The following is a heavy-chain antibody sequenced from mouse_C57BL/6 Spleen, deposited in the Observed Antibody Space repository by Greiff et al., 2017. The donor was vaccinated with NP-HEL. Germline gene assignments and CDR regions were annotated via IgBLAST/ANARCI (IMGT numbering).Heavy chain of an antibody. CDR2: INPSTGGT. CDR1: GYSFTGYY. V-gene: IGHV1-42*01. Sequence: DVQLQESGPELVKPGASVKISCKASGYSFTGYYMNWVKQSPEKSLEWIGEINPSTGGTTYNQKFKAKATLTVDKSSSTAYMQLKSLTSEDSAVYYCARTYYYGSSYNCDYWGQGTTLTVSS. J-gene: IGHJ2*01. D-gene: IGHD1-1*01. CDR3: ARTYYYGSSYNCDY.